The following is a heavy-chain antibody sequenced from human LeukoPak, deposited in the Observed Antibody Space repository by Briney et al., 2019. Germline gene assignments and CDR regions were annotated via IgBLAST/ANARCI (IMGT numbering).Heavy chain of an antibody. D-gene: IGHD6-13*01. J-gene: IGHJ4*02. CDR2: ISYSGTT. CDR3: ARGNTIAATE. V-gene: IGHV4-59*01. CDR1: GGSTNSYF. Sequence: PSETLSLTCTVSGGSTNSYFWSWIRQPPGKGLEWIGYISYSGTTKYNPSLESRVTISLDRSKNQFSLKLTSATAADTAVYYCARGNTIAATEWGQGTLVTVSS.